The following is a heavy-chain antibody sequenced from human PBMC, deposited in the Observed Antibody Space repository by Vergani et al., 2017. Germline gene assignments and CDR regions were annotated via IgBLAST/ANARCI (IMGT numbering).Heavy chain of an antibody. CDR3: AACSSTSQNPGSPSWGGSFGANNWFDP. CDR2: IIPIFGTA. D-gene: IGHD2-2*01. CDR1: GGTFSSYA. Sequence: QVQLVQSGAEVKKPGSSVKVSCKASGGTFSSYAISWVRQAPGQGLEWMGGIIPIFGTANYAQKFQGRVTITADKSTSTAYMELSSLRSEDTAVYYCAACSSTSQNPGSPSWGGSFGANNWFDPWGQGTLVTVSS. V-gene: IGHV1-69*14. J-gene: IGHJ5*02.